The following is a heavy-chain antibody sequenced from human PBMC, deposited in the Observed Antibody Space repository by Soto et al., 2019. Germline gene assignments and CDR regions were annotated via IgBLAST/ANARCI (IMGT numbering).Heavy chain of an antibody. V-gene: IGHV1-46*01. CDR2: INPSGGST. J-gene: IGHJ5*02. Sequence: ASVKVSCKASGYTFTSYYMHWVRQAPGQGLEWMGIINPSGGSTSYAQKFQGRVTMTRDTSTSTVYMELSSLRSEDTAVYYCAREADSSSWYVARTARFDPWGQGTLVTVSS. D-gene: IGHD6-13*01. CDR1: GYTFTSYY. CDR3: AREADSSSWYVARTARFDP.